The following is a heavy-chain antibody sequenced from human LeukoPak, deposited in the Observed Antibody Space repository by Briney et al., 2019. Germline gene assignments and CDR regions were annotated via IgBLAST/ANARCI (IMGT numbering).Heavy chain of an antibody. CDR1: GGSITNTNY. D-gene: IGHD5-24*01. CDR3: ARAGPRRDGYNVDY. V-gene: IGHV4-4*02. CDR2: VNLQGST. Sequence: SETLSLTCGVSGGSITNTNYWTWVRQPPGKGLEWIGEVNLQGSTNYNPSLMGRVAISVDTSENHISLQLASVTAADTAVYYCARAGPRRDGYNVDYWGQGSLVTVSP. J-gene: IGHJ4*02.